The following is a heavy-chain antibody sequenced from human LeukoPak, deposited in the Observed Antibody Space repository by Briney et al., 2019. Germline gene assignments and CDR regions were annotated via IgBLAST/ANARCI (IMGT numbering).Heavy chain of an antibody. CDR1: GGTFSSYA. J-gene: IGHJ4*02. CDR3: ASHPGYCSSTSCYSEYYFDY. Sequence: SVKVSCKASGGTFSSYAISWVRQAPGQGLEWMGGIIPIFGTANYAQKFQGRVTITADESTSTAYMELSSLRSEDTAVYYCASHPGYCSSTSCYSEYYFDYWGQGTLVTVSS. D-gene: IGHD2-2*01. CDR2: IIPIFGTA. V-gene: IGHV1-69*01.